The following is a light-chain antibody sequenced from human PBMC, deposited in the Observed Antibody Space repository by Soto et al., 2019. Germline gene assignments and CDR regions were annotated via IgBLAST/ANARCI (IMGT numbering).Light chain of an antibody. CDR2: DAS. V-gene: IGKV1-5*01. Sequence: DIQMTQSPSALSASVGDRITITCRASQGISSYLNWYQQKPGKAPKLLIYDASNLESGVPSRFSGSGSGTEFTLTISSLQPDDFATYYCQQYNSYPITFGQGTHWRL. CDR3: QQYNSYPIT. CDR1: QGISSY. J-gene: IGKJ5*01.